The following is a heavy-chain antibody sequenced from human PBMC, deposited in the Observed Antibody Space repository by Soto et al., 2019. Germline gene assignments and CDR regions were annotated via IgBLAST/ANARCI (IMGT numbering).Heavy chain of an antibody. CDR2: IYYRGTT. Sequence: QVQLQESGPGLVKPSQTLSLTCTVSGGPVINGDSYLNWIRQHPEKGLEWMGYIYYRGTTNYNAAIQSRILISVDTSKNQFSLRLTSVTAADTAVYYCARDAPGAAPYWGQGTLVTVSS. J-gene: IGHJ4*02. CDR1: GGPVINGDSY. D-gene: IGHD6-13*01. CDR3: ARDAPGAAPY. V-gene: IGHV4-31*03.